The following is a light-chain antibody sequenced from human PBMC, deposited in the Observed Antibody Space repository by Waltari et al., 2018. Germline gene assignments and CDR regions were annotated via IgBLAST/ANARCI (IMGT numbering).Light chain of an antibody. CDR1: HSIGNY. CDR2: MAS. J-gene: IGKJ2*01. Sequence: DIQMTQSPSTLSASVGDRVTITCRASHSIGNYLAWYQQKPGKAPKLLIFMASTLQREVPSRFSGSGAGTEFALTISGLQADDCATYFCQHFNSYPFIFGRGTKLEIK. CDR3: QHFNSYPFI. V-gene: IGKV1-5*03.